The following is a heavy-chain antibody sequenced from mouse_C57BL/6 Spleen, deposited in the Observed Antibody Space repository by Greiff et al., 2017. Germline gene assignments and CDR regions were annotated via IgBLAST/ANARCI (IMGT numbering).Heavy chain of an antibody. CDR1: GYAFSSYW. D-gene: IGHD2-1*01. V-gene: IGHV1-80*01. Sequence: VKLQESGAELVKPGASVKISCKASGYAFSSYWMNWVKQRPGKGLEWIGQIYPGDGDTNYNGKFKGKATLTADKSSSTAYMQLSSLTSEDSAVYFCAREGNYPYYYAMDYWGQGTSVTVSS. CDR3: AREGNYPYYYAMDY. CDR2: IYPGDGDT. J-gene: IGHJ4*01.